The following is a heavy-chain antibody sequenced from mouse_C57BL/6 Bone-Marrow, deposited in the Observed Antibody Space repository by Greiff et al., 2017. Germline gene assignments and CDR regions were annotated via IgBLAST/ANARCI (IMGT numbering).Heavy chain of an antibody. CDR3: ARPRLRKMGYAMDY. D-gene: IGHD1-1*01. CDR1: GYTFTSYG. CDR2: IDPRSGNT. Sequence: QVQLKESGAELARPGASVKLSCKASGYTFTSYGISWVKQRTGQGLEWIGEIDPRSGNTHYNEKFKGKATLTADKSSSTAYMELRSLTSEDSAVYFCARPRLRKMGYAMDYWGKGTSVTVSS. V-gene: IGHV1-81*01. J-gene: IGHJ4*01.